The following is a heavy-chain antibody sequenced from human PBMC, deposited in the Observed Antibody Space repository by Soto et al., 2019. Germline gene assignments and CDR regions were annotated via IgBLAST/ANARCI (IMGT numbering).Heavy chain of an antibody. J-gene: IGHJ6*03. CDR3: AKHGDYGKYFYYIDV. D-gene: IGHD2-21*02. V-gene: IGHV3-23*01. Sequence: GGSLRLSCAASGFTFSNYAMTWVRQAPGKGLEWVSDISGSGDETYHADSVTGRFTISRDNSKNTLYLQMDSRRAEDTALYYCAKHGDYGKYFYYIDVWGKGTTVTVSS. CDR2: ISGSGDET. CDR1: GFTFSNYA.